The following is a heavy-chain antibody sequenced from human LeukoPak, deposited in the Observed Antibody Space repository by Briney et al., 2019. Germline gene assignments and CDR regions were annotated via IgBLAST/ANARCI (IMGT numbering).Heavy chain of an antibody. V-gene: IGHV3-21*01. J-gene: IGHJ3*02. D-gene: IGHD3-22*01. CDR2: ISSSSSYI. CDR1: GFTFSSYS. CDR3: AREGTWYYDSSGYRDAFDI. Sequence: PGGSLRLSCAASGFTFSSYSMNWARQAPGKGLEWVSSISSSSSYIYYADSVKGRFTISRDNAKNSLYLQMNSLRAEDTAVHYCAREGTWYYDSSGYRDAFDIWGQGTMVTVSS.